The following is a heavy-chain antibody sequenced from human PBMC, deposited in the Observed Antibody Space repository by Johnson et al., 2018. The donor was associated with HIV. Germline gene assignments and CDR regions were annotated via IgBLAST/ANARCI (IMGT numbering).Heavy chain of an antibody. CDR2: IRSKADGGTT. CDR3: TTDYHAVFGGVDI. CDR1: GFTFGDYA. D-gene: IGHD2-21*01. V-gene: IGHV3-49*03. Sequence: VQLVESGGGLVQPGRSLRLSCRASGFTFGDYAMSWFRQAPGKGLEWVGFIRSKADGGTTDYAAPVKGRFTISRDDSKDTLYLQMSSLKTDDTAVYYGTTDYHAVFGGVDIWGQGTMVTVAS. J-gene: IGHJ3*02.